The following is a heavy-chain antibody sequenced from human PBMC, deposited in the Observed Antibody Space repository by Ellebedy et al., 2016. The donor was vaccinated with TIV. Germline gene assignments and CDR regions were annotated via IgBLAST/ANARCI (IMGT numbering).Heavy chain of an antibody. CDR1: KFSFSDFY. Sequence: GESLKISCAASKFSFSDFYMAWIRQAPGTALECISYIDRTGRHTSYADSVKGRFTIPRDNAENSLYLQMDSLRVDDTAVYFCARGGPRRGLLWRDFDNWGQGTLVTVSS. V-gene: IGHV3-11*06. CDR3: ARGGPRRGLLWRDFDN. D-gene: IGHD1-14*01. J-gene: IGHJ4*02. CDR2: IDRTGRHT.